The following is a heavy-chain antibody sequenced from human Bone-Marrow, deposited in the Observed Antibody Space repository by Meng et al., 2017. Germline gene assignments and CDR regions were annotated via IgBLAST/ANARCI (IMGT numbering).Heavy chain of an antibody. D-gene: IGHD6-13*01. J-gene: IGHJ4*02. V-gene: IGHV3-21*01. CDR2: ISSSSSYI. Sequence: GESLKISCAASGFTFSSYAMSWVRQAPGKGLEWVSSISSSSSYIYYADSVKGRFTISRDNAKNSLYLQMNSLRAEDTAVYYCARDPSSPYSSSWYEYYFDYWGQGTLVTVSS. CDR3: ARDPSSPYSSSWYEYYFDY. CDR1: GFTFSSYA.